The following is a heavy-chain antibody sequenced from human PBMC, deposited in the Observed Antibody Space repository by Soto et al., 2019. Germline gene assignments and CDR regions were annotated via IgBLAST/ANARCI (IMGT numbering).Heavy chain of an antibody. CDR2: ISGSGGST. Sequence: GWSVRLSCAASGFTFSSYAMSWVRQAPGKGLEWVSAISGSGGSTYYADSVKGRFTISRDNSKNTLYLQMNSLRAEDTAVYYCAKPDLLGYSSSWYFDVRGQRTPVTVSA. V-gene: IGHV3-23*01. D-gene: IGHD6-13*01. CDR1: GFTFSSYA. J-gene: IGHJ1*01. CDR3: AKPDLLGYSSSWYFDV.